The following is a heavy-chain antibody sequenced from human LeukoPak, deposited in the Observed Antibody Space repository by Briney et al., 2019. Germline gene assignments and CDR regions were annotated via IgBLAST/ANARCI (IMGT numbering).Heavy chain of an antibody. D-gene: IGHD3-22*01. V-gene: IGHV3-21*01. CDR2: ISSSSSYI. J-gene: IGHJ3*02. Sequence: GGSLRLSCAASGFTFSSYSMNWVRQAPGKGLEWVSSISSSSSYIYYADSVKGRFTISRDNAKNSLYLQMNSLRAEDTAVYYCARADSSGRTADAFDIWGQGTMVTVSS. CDR3: ARADSSGRTADAFDI. CDR1: GFTFSSYS.